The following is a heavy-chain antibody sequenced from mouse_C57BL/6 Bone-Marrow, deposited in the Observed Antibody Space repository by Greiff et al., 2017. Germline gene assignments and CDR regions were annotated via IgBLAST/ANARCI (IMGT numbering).Heavy chain of an antibody. CDR3: AINYGNYVYFDV. CDR1: GYTFTSSW. D-gene: IGHD2-1*01. CDR2: INPSDSDT. V-gene: IGHV1-74*01. Sequence: VQLQQPGAELVKPGASVKVSCKASGYTFTSSWMHWVKQRPGQGLEWIVRINPSDSDTNYNQKFKGKATLTVDKSSSTAYMQLSSLTSEDSAVYYCAINYGNYVYFDVWGTGTTVTVSA. J-gene: IGHJ1*03.